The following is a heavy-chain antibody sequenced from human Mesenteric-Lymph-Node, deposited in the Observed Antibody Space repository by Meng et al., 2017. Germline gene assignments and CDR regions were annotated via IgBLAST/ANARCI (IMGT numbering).Heavy chain of an antibody. CDR3: ATQESRDGHNPY. CDR1: GGSISSSNW. D-gene: IGHD5-24*01. CDR2: IYHSGTT. Sequence: QVPLQESGPGLVKPSGTLSLTCAVSGGSISSSNWWSWVRQPPGKGLEWIGEIYHSGTTNYNPSLKSRVTISMGKSNNQLSLKLNSVTAADTAVYYCATQESRDGHNPYWGQGTLVTVSS. J-gene: IGHJ4*02. V-gene: IGHV4-4*02.